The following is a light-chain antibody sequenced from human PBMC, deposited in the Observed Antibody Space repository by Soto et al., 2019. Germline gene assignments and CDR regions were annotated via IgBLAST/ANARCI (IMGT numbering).Light chain of an antibody. CDR3: QQRSNWPHSIT. CDR1: QTISSW. J-gene: IGKJ5*01. V-gene: IGKV1-5*01. CDR2: AAS. Sequence: DIQMTQSPSTLSASVGDRVTIACRASQTISSWVAWYQQKPGKAPKLLIYAASSLQSGVPSRFSGSASGTDFTLTISSLQPEDFATYYCQQRSNWPHSITFGQGTRLEIK.